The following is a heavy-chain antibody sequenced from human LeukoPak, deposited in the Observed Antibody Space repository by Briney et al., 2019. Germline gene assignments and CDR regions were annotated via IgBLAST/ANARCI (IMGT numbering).Heavy chain of an antibody. V-gene: IGHV3-23*01. CDR3: AKFDVLLWFGESYYGHFDY. CDR2: ISGSGGST. Sequence: PGGSLRLSCAASGFTFSSYGVSWVRQAPGKGLEWVSAISGSGGSTYYADSVKGRFTISRDNSKNTLYLQMNSLRAEDTAVYYCAKFDVLLWFGESYYGHFDYWGQGTLVTVSS. CDR1: GFTFSSYG. J-gene: IGHJ4*02. D-gene: IGHD3-10*01.